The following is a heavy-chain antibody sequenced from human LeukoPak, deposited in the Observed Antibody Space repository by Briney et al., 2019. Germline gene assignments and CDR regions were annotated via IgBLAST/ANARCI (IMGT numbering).Heavy chain of an antibody. D-gene: IGHD3-10*01. Sequence: PSETLSLTCTVSGGSISSSSYYWGWIRQPPGLGLEWIVSIYYSGSTYYNPSLKSRVTIFVDTTNNQFSLKLSSVTAADTAVYYCTRHDSSGSYRGGFDYWGQRTLVTVSS. J-gene: IGHJ4*02. CDR3: TRHDSSGSYRGGFDY. CDR1: GGSISSSSYY. V-gene: IGHV4-39*01. CDR2: IYYSGST.